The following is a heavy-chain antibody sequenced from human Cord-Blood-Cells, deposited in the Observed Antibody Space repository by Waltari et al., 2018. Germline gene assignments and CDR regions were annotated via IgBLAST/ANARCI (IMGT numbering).Heavy chain of an antibody. CDR2: ISYDGSNK. J-gene: IGHJ2*01. CDR1: GFTFSSYA. CDR3: AREVYSSSWYQDWYFDL. V-gene: IGHV3-30-3*01. D-gene: IGHD6-13*01. Sequence: QVQLVESGGGVVQPGRSLRLSCAASGFTFSSYAMHWVRQAPGKGLEWVAVISYDGSNKYYADSVKGRFTISRDNSKNTLYLQMNSLRAEDTAVYYCAREVYSSSWYQDWYFDLWGRGTLVTVSS.